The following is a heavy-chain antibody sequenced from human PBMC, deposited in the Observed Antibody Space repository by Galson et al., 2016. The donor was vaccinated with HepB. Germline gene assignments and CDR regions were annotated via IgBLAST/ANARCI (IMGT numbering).Heavy chain of an antibody. CDR2: MNPSSGNT. CDR3: ERLRVIMVRGVKGSDFDI. D-gene: IGHD3-10*01. Sequence: SVKVSCKASGYSFSTYDINWVRQAAGQGLEWLGWMNPSSGNTGQAQDFQDRVTMTRNTSINTAYLDLTSLRSEDTAVYYCERLRVIMVRGVKGSDFDIWGLGTRATVSS. CDR1: GYSFSTYD. V-gene: IGHV1-8*01. J-gene: IGHJ3*02.